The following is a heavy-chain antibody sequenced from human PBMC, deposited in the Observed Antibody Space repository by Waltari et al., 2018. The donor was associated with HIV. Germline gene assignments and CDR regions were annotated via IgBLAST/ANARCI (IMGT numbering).Heavy chain of an antibody. J-gene: IGHJ4*02. CDR1: GGTFNNYA. CDR3: AARKGYCSGGGCYSWDY. Sequence: QVQLVQSGAELKKPGSSVKVSCKTSGGTFNNYAISWVRQAPGQGLEWMGGIIPIFDTTNYAQKFQGRVTSTADKSTSTAYMELRSLRSADTALYYCAARKGYCSGGGCYSWDYWGQGTLVTVSS. D-gene: IGHD2-15*01. CDR2: IIPIFDTT. V-gene: IGHV1-69*06.